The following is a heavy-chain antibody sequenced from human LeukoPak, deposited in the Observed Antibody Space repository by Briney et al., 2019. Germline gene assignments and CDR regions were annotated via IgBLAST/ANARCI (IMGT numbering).Heavy chain of an antibody. V-gene: IGHV1-2*02. D-gene: IGHD6-13*01. CDR2: INPNSGGT. J-gene: IGHJ4*02. CDR3: AMPLAAAGSIEVPGY. CDR1: GYTFTGYY. Sequence: ASVKVSCKASGYTFTGYYMHWVRQAPGQGFEWMGWINPNSGGTNYAQKFQGMVTMTRDTSISTAYMELSRLRSDDTAVYYCAMPLAAAGSIEVPGYWGQGTLVTVSS.